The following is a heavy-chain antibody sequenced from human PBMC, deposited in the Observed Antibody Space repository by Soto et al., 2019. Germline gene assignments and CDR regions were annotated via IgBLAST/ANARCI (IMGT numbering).Heavy chain of an antibody. J-gene: IGHJ5*02. D-gene: IGHD3-10*01. Sequence: QVPLVQSGAEVKKPGSSVTVSCKASGGTFSSYAIHWVRQAPGQGLEWMGGIIPMYGPAKYAQRFQGRVTITADESTTTVYMELTSLTSQDTAVYYWARVTSMVRGVIDNWLDPWGHGTLVTVSS. CDR3: ARVTSMVRGVIDNWLDP. CDR1: GGTFSSYA. V-gene: IGHV1-69*01. CDR2: IIPMYGPA.